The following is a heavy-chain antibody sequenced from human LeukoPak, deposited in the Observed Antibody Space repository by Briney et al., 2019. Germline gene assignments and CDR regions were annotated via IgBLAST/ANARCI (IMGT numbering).Heavy chain of an antibody. Sequence: GGSLRLSCAASGFTFSSYWMTWVRQAPEKGLEWVANINQDGSEKYYADSVKGRFTISGDNAKNSLYLQMNSLRAEDTAVYYCAELGITMIGGVWGKGTTVTISS. CDR1: GFTFSSYW. V-gene: IGHV3-7*01. CDR3: AELGITMIGGV. D-gene: IGHD3-10*02. J-gene: IGHJ6*04. CDR2: INQDGSEK.